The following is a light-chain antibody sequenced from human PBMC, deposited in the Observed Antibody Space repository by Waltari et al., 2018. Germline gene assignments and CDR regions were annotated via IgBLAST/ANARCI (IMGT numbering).Light chain of an antibody. Sequence: DIQMTQSPSSLSASIGDRVTITCQASQGISNYLNWYQQKPGKAPELLIYDASNLETGVPSRFSGSGSGTDFTFTISSLQPEDIATYYCQQYGDLPRTFGGGTKVEIK. J-gene: IGKJ4*01. CDR2: DAS. V-gene: IGKV1-33*01. CDR1: QGISNY. CDR3: QQYGDLPRT.